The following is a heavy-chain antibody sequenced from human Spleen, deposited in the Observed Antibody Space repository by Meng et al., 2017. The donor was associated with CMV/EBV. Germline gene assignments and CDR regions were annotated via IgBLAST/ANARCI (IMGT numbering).Heavy chain of an antibody. CDR3: ARPFPSIVSPRLDPFGD. Sequence: LHLQGSGSGRVNPWGTLPLPCTVSGASISSSYYWGLIGQPLGRGLEWIGSVHYRGSTYYSPALKTRITVPVETSKYQCSLRLTSVTDADTAVYYCARPFPSIVSPRLDPFGDWGQGTLVTVSS. V-gene: IGHV4-39*01. D-gene: IGHD5/OR15-5a*01. J-gene: IGHJ4*02. CDR1: GASISSSYY. CDR2: VHYRGST.